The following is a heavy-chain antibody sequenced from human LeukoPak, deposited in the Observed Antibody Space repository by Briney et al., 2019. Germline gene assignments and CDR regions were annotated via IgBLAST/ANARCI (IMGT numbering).Heavy chain of an antibody. D-gene: IGHD6-13*01. V-gene: IGHV4-4*02. CDR1: GGSISSSNS. Sequence: SETLSLTCAVSGGSISSSNSWSWVRQPPGKGLEWIGEIYHSGSTNYNPSLKSRVTISVDKSKNQFSLKLSSVTAADTAVYYCARALTPYSSSWYATLGYYYYGMDVWGQGTTVTVSS. J-gene: IGHJ6*02. CDR3: ARALTPYSSSWYATLGYYYYGMDV. CDR2: IYHSGST.